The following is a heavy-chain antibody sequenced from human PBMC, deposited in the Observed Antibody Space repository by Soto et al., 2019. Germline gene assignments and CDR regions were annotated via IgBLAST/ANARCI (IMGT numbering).Heavy chain of an antibody. Sequence: QVQLQQWGAGLLKPSETLSLTCAVYGGSFSGYYWSWIRQPPGKGLEWIGEINHSGSTNYNPSLNSRDTISADTSKNQFSLKLSSVTAADTAVYYCARFYGDYDYWGQGTLVTVSS. J-gene: IGHJ4*02. V-gene: IGHV4-34*01. D-gene: IGHD4-17*01. CDR1: GGSFSGYY. CDR2: INHSGST. CDR3: ARFYGDYDY.